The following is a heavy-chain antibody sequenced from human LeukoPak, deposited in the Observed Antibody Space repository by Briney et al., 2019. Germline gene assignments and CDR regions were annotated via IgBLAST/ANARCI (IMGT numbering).Heavy chain of an antibody. CDR3: AKGRSGGWNGGDY. CDR1: GFTFSSNA. D-gene: IGHD1-1*01. J-gene: IGHJ4*02. CDR2: ISVSGGNS. Sequence: GGSLRLSCAASGFTFSSNAMSWVRQGPGKGLEWVSSISVSGGNSYYADSVKGRFTISRDNSKNTVYLQMNSLRGDDTAVYYCAKGRSGGWNGGDYWGQGTLVTVSS. V-gene: IGHV3-23*01.